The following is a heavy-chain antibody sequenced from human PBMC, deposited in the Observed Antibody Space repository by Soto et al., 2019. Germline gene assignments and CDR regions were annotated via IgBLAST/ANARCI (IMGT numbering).Heavy chain of an antibody. J-gene: IGHJ6*02. CDR3: ARRPRVWFGELGFDYYYGMDV. CDR2: IYYSGNT. CDR1: CGSVNKNTFC. Sequence: SETLSLTCTVSCGSVNKNTFCCVWIRQTPGKGLACIGNIYYSGNTNYNPSLKSRVTISVDTSKNQFSLKLSSVTAAGAAVYYCARRPRVWFGELGFDYYYGMDVFGQGPPVT. D-gene: IGHD3-10*01. V-gene: IGHV4-39*01.